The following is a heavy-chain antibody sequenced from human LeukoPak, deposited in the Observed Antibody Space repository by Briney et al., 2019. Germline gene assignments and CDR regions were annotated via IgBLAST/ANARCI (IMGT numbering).Heavy chain of an antibody. CDR3: ARARGAVAIDY. J-gene: IGHJ4*02. CDR1: GESFSGSD. Sequence: SETLSLTCAVYGESFSGSDWTWIRQPPGKGLEWIGEINQSGSTNYNPSLKSRVTVSADTSKNQFSLKLTSVTAADTAVYYCARARGAVAIDYWGQGTLVTVSS. D-gene: IGHD6-19*01. CDR2: INQSGST. V-gene: IGHV4-34*01.